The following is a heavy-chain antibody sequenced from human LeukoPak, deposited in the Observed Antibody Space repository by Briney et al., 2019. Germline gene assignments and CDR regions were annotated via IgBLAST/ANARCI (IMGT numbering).Heavy chain of an antibody. CDR3: ARNFYGDSSNWFDP. J-gene: IGHJ5*02. V-gene: IGHV3-23*01. CDR1: GFTFSSYA. D-gene: IGHD4-17*01. Sequence: GGSLRLSCAASGFTFSSYAMSWVRQAPGKGLEWVSAISGSGGSTYYADSVKGRFTISRDNAKNSLYLQMNSLRAEDTAVYYCARNFYGDSSNWFDPWGQGTLVTVSS. CDR2: ISGSGGST.